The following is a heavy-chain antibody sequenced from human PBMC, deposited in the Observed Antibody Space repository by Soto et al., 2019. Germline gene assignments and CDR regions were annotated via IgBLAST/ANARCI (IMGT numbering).Heavy chain of an antibody. D-gene: IGHD2-21*02. CDR2: FDPEDGET. J-gene: IGHJ4*02. Sequence: ASVKVSCKVSGYTLTELSMHWVRQAPGKGLEWMGGFDPEDGETIDAQKFQGRITMTEDTSTDTAYMELSSLRSEDTAVYCCAALYCGGDCYLDFDYWGQGTLVTVSS. CDR3: AALYCGGDCYLDFDY. CDR1: GYTLTELS. V-gene: IGHV1-24*01.